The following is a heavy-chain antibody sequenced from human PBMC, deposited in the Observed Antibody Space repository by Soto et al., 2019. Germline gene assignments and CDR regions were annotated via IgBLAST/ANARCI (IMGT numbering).Heavy chain of an antibody. CDR2: ISAYNGNS. D-gene: IGHD2-21*01. CDR3: ARDLIQVDI. CDR1: GYTFTSYA. V-gene: IGHV1-18*01. J-gene: IGHJ3*02. Sequence: QVQLVQSGAEVKKPGASVKVSCKASGYTFTSYAISWVRQDPGQGLEWMGWISAYNGNSNYAQKVQGRFTMTTATSTSAAYTELRSLRSDDTAVYYCARDLIQVDIWGQGTMVTVSS.